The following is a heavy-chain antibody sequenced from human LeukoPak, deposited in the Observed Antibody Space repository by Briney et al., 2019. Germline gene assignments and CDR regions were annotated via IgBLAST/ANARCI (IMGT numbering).Heavy chain of an antibody. V-gene: IGHV6-1*01. Sequence: SQTLSLTCAISGDSVSRDTAAWNWVRQSPSRGLEWLGRTYYRSKWYNDYAVSVKSRITINPDTSKNQFSLQLNSVAPEDTAVYYCARDRGGSSWYYFDNWGQGSLVTVSS. J-gene: IGHJ4*02. D-gene: IGHD6-13*01. CDR2: TYYRSKWYN. CDR1: GDSVSRDTAA. CDR3: ARDRGGSSWYYFDN.